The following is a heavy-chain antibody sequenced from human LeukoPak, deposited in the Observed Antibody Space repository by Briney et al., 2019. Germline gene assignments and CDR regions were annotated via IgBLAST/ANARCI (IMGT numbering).Heavy chain of an antibody. V-gene: IGHV5-51*01. J-gene: IGHJ3*02. CDR2: IYPGDSDT. Sequence: GESLKISCKGSGYSFTSYWIGWVRQMSGKGLEWMGIIYPGDSDTRYSPSFQGQVTISADKSISTAYLQWSSLKASDTAMYYCARPRPRIVGATYDAFDIWGQGTMVTVSS. CDR3: ARPRPRIVGATYDAFDI. CDR1: GYSFTSYW. D-gene: IGHD1-26*01.